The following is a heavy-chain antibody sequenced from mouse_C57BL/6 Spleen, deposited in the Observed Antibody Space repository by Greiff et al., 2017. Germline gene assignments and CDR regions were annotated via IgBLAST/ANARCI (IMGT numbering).Heavy chain of an antibody. D-gene: IGHD2-1*01. CDR3: TRGAIYYGNPWYFDV. Sequence: VQLQQPGAELVRPGSSVKLSCKASGYTFTSYWMHWVKQRPIQGLEWIGNIDPSDSETHYNQKFKDKATLTVDKSSSTAYMQLSSLTSEDAADYCCTRGAIYYGNPWYFDVWGTGTTVTVSS. V-gene: IGHV1-52*01. CDR2: IDPSDSET. J-gene: IGHJ1*03. CDR1: GYTFTSYW.